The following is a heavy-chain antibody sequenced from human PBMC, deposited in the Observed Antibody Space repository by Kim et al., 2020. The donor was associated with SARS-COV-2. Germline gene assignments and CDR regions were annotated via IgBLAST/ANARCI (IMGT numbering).Heavy chain of an antibody. Sequence: ASVKVSCKASGYTFTGYYMHWVRQAPGQGLEWMGWINPNSGGTNYAQKFQGWVTMTRDTSISTAYMELSRLRSDDTAVYYCARAGSLEWLFLNAGTYYFDYWGQGTLVTVSS. CDR1: GYTFTGYY. J-gene: IGHJ4*02. CDR2: INPNSGGT. CDR3: ARAGSLEWLFLNAGTYYFDY. V-gene: IGHV1-2*04. D-gene: IGHD3-3*01.